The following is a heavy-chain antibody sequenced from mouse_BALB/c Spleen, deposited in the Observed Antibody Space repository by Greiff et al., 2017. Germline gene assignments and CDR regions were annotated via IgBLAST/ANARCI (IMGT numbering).Heavy chain of an antibody. CDR2: INPSNGGT. CDR1: GYTFTSYY. CDR3: TRGGPWFAY. J-gene: IGHJ3*01. Sequence: QVQLKESGAELVKPGASVKLSCKASGYTFTSYYMYWVKQRPGQGLEWIGEINPSNGGTNFNEKFKSKATLTVDKSSSTAYMQLSSLTSEDSAVYYCTRGGPWFAYWGQGTLVTVSA. V-gene: IGHV1S81*02.